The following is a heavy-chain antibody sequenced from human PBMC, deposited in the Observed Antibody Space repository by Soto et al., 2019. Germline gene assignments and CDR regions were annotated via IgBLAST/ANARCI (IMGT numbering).Heavy chain of an antibody. V-gene: IGHV1-69*12. Sequence: QVQLVQSGAEVKKPGSSVKVSCKASGGTFSSYAISWVRQAPGQGLEWMGGIIPIFGTANYAQKFQGRVTSTADESTSTAYMELGSLRSDDTAVYYCAGGFALPWLVPLERYYYGMDVWGQGTTVTVSS. CDR3: AGGFALPWLVPLERYYYGMDV. J-gene: IGHJ6*02. D-gene: IGHD6-19*01. CDR2: IIPIFGTA. CDR1: GGTFSSYA.